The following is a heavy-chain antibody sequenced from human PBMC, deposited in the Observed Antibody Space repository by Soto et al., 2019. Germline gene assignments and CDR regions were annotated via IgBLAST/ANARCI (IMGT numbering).Heavy chain of an antibody. V-gene: IGHV3-9*01. CDR3: TKGYTTSCFAHFDY. D-gene: IGHD2-2*01. J-gene: IGHJ4*02. Sequence: EVQLVESGGGLVQPGRSLRLSCAASSFTFGDYAMHWVRQTPGKGLEWVSCISWDSGNIVYVDSVEGRFTISRDNAKNALFLHMNSLRPEYTAFYYCTKGYTTSCFAHFDYWGQGALVTVSS. CDR2: ISWDSGNI. CDR1: SFTFGDYA.